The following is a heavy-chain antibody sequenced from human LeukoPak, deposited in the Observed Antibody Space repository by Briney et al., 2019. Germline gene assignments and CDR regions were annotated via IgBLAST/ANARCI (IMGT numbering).Heavy chain of an antibody. J-gene: IGHJ4*02. V-gene: IGHV3-21*01. CDR3: ARGATVTTATTKY. D-gene: IGHD4-17*01. CDR1: GFTFSSYS. CDR2: ISSSSSYI. Sequence: PGGSLRLSCAASGFTFSSYSMNWVRQAPGKGLEWVSSISSSSSYIYYADSVKGRFTISRDNAKNSLYLQMNSLRAEDTAVYYCARGATVTTATTKYWGQGTLVTVSS.